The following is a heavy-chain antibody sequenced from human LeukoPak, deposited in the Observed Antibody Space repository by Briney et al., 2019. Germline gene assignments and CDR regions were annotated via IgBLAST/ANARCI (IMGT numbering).Heavy chain of an antibody. V-gene: IGHV4-59*01. Sequence: SETLSLTCTVSGDSISSYYWSWIRQPPRKGLEWIGYIYNRGSTNYNPSLKSRVTISVDTSKNQFSLKLSSVTAADTAVYYCAREGNYDILTGLDAFDIWGQGTMVTVSS. D-gene: IGHD3-9*01. CDR3: AREGNYDILTGLDAFDI. CDR2: IYNRGST. J-gene: IGHJ3*02. CDR1: GDSISSYY.